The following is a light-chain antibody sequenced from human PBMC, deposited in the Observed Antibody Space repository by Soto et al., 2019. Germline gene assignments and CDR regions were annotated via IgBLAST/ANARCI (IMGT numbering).Light chain of an antibody. Sequence: QSALTQPAYVSGSPGQSITIPCTGTSGDVGSYNLVSWYQQHPGKAPKLLIYEVTERPSGVSNRFSGSKSGSTASLTISGLQPDDEADYYCCSYAGNSEVFGTGTKVTVL. V-gene: IGLV2-23*02. CDR1: SGDVGSYNL. CDR2: EVT. CDR3: CSYAGNSEV. J-gene: IGLJ1*01.